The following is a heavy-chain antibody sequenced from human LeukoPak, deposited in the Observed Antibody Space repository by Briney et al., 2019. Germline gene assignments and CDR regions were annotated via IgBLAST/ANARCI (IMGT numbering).Heavy chain of an antibody. D-gene: IGHD3-3*01. V-gene: IGHV3-43*01. CDR3: AKTLRFLEWLYFDY. CDR2: ISWDGGST. CDR1: GFTFDDYT. Sequence: PGGSLRLSCAASGFTFDDYTMHWVRQAPGKGLEWVSLISWDGGSTSYADSVKGRFTISRDNSKNSLYLQMNSLRTEDTALYYCAKTLRFLEWLYFDYWGQGTLVIVSS. J-gene: IGHJ4*02.